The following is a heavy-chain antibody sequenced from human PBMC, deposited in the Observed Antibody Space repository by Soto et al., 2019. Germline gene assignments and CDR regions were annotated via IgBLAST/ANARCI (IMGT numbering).Heavy chain of an antibody. CDR1: GFTFSSYA. D-gene: IGHD6-19*01. V-gene: IGHV3-23*01. CDR3: AKDVIAVAYYFDY. Sequence: GGSLRLSCAASGFTFSSYAVSLVRQAPGKGLGWVSAISGSGGSTYYADSVKGRFTISRDNSKNTLYLQMNSLRAEDTAVYYCAKDVIAVAYYFDYWGQGTLVTVSS. CDR2: ISGSGGST. J-gene: IGHJ4*02.